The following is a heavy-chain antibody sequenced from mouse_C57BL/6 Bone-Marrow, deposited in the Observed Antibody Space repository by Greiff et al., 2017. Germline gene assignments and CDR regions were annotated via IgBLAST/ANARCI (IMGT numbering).Heavy chain of an antibody. CDR3: ARGGQLRLRPFAY. Sequence: VQLQQSGAELVMPGASVKLSCKASGYTFTSYWMHWVKQRPGQGLEWIGEIDPSDSYTNYNQKFKGKSTLTVDKSSSTAYMQLSSLTSEDSAVYYCARGGQLRLRPFAYWGQGTLVTVSA. CDR2: IDPSDSYT. CDR1: GYTFTSYW. J-gene: IGHJ3*01. D-gene: IGHD3-2*02. V-gene: IGHV1-69*01.